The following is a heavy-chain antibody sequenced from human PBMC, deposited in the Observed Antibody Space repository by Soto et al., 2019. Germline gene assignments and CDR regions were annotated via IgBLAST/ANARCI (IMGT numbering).Heavy chain of an antibody. CDR1: GGSISSSSYY. V-gene: IGHV4-39*01. CDR3: ARHDESGGLVREGVWFDP. J-gene: IGHJ5*02. CDR2: IYYSGST. Sequence: QLQLQESGPGLVKPSETLSLTCTVSGGSISSSSYYWGWIRQPPGKGLEWIGSIYYSGSTYYNPSLKSRVTISVDTSKNQFSLKLSSVTAADTAVYYCARHDESGGLVREGVWFDPWGQGTLVTVSS. D-gene: IGHD6-19*01.